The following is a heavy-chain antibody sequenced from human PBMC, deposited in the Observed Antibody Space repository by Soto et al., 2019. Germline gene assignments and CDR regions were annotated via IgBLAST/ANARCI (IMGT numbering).Heavy chain of an antibody. CDR1: GFTFDDYG. CDR2: INWNGGST. D-gene: IGHD4-17*01. CDR3: ARHLTTTVVTRLHAFDI. Sequence: GGSLRLSCAVSGFTFDDYGMNWVRQAPGKGLEWVSGINWNGGSTGYADSVKGRFTISRDNAKNSLYLQMNSLRAEDTAMYYCARHLTTTVVTRLHAFDIWGQGTMVTVSS. V-gene: IGHV3-20*04. J-gene: IGHJ3*02.